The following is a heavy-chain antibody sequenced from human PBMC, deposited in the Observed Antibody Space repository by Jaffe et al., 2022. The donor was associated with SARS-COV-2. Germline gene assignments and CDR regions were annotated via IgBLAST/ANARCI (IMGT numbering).Heavy chain of an antibody. V-gene: IGHV3-15*01. CDR1: GFTFSNAW. D-gene: IGHD1-26*01. CDR3: TTGPSEVGATTGGGHSNYYYYYYMDV. CDR2: IKSKTDGGTT. Sequence: EVQLVESGGGLVKPGGSLRLSCAASGFTFSNAWMSWVRQAPGKGLEWVGRIKSKTDGGTTDYAAPVKGRFTISRDDSKNTLYLQMNSLKTEDTAVYYCTTGPSEVGATTGGGHSNYYYYYYMDVWGKGTTVTVSS. J-gene: IGHJ6*03.